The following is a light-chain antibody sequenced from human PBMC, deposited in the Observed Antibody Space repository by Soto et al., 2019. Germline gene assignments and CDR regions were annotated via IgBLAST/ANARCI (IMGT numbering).Light chain of an antibody. Sequence: EIVLTQSPGTLSLSPGESATLSCRASQSVSSSYLAWYQQKPGQAPRPLIYGASSRATGIPDRFSGSGSGTDFTLTISRLEPEDFAVYYCQQYGGSPTWTFGQGTKVEIK. CDR3: QQYGGSPTWT. J-gene: IGKJ1*01. CDR2: GAS. CDR1: QSVSSSY. V-gene: IGKV3-20*01.